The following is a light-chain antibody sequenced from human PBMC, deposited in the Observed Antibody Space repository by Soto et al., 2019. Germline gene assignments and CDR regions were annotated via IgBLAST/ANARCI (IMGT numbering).Light chain of an antibody. V-gene: IGKV3-15*01. CDR2: GAS. CDR1: QSVSSN. J-gene: IGKJ2*01. Sequence: EIVMTQSPATLSVSPGEGATLSCRASQSVSSNLAWYQQKPGQAPRLLIFGASTRANGIPARFSGSGSGTEFTLTISSLQSEDFAVYYCQQYNNWPVYTFGQGTKLEIK. CDR3: QQYNNWPVYT.